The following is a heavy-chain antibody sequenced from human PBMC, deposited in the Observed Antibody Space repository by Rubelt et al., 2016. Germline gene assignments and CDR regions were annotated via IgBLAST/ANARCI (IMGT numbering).Heavy chain of an antibody. D-gene: IGHD6-19*01. CDR3: ARLMNSGWYDY. V-gene: IGHV4-34*01. CDR1: GGSFSGYY. J-gene: IGHJ4*02. CDR2: INHSGST. Sequence: QVQLQQWGAGLLKPSETLSLTCAVYGGSFSGYYWSWIRQPPGKGLEWIGEINHSGSTNYNPSLKGRVTISVDTSKNQLSRKLSSVTAADTAVYYCARLMNSGWYDYWGQGTLVTVSS.